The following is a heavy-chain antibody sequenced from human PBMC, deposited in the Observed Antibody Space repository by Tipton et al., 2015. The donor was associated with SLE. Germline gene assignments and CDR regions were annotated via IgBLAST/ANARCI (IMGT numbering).Heavy chain of an antibody. CDR3: ARLNGGNYYGGYYFDF. V-gene: IGHV4-39*07. Sequence: TLSLTCTVSGDSISSTNYYWVWIRQPPGKGLEWIGTIFDTGTTIYNPSLVTRVTMSINTSKNQFSLKVNSVTAADTAVYFCARLNGGNYYGGYYFDFWGQGTLVTVSS. D-gene: IGHD1-26*01. CDR1: GDSISSTNYY. J-gene: IGHJ4*02. CDR2: IFDTGTT.